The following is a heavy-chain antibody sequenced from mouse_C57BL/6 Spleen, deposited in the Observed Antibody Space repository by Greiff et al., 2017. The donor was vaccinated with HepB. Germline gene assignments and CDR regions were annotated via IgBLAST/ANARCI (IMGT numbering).Heavy chain of an antibody. CDR1: GYTFTEYT. V-gene: IGHV1-62-2*01. CDR3: ARHEDYYGNYGFAWFAY. Sequence: QVQLQQSGAELVKPGASVKLSCKASGYTFTEYTIHWVKQRSGQGLEWIGWFYPGSGSIKYNEKFKDKATLTADKSSSTVYMELSRLTSEDSAVYFCARHEDYYGNYGFAWFAYWGQGTLVTVSA. CDR2: FYPGSGSI. D-gene: IGHD2-1*01. J-gene: IGHJ3*01.